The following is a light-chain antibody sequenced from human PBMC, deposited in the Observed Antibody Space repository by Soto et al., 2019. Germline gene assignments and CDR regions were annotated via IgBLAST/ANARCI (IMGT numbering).Light chain of an antibody. Sequence: QSVLTQPASVSGSPGQSITISCTGTSSDAGGYNYVSWYQQLPGKAPKLMIYGVTNRPSGVSSRFSGSKSGSTASLTISGLQAEDEADYYCSSYTSSRPYVFGTGTKVTVL. CDR2: GVT. J-gene: IGLJ1*01. CDR3: SSYTSSRPYV. CDR1: SSDAGGYNY. V-gene: IGLV2-14*01.